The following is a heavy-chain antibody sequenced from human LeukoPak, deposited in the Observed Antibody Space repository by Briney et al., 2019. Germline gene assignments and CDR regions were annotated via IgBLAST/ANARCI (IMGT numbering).Heavy chain of an antibody. Sequence: ESGPALVKPTQTLTLTCTFSGFSLSTSGMCVSWIRQPPGKALEWLARIDWDDDKYYSTSLKTRLTISKDTSKNQVVLTMTNMDPVXXXTYYCARMNWNAYVDYWGQGTLVTVSS. D-gene: IGHD1-1*01. CDR2: IDWDDDK. CDR1: GFSLSTSGMC. J-gene: IGHJ4*02. CDR3: ARMNWNAYVDY. V-gene: IGHV2-70*11.